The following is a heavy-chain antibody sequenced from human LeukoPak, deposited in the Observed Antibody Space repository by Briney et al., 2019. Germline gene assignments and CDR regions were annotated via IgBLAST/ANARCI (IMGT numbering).Heavy chain of an antibody. Sequence: SETLSLTCAVYGGSFSGYYWSWIRQPPGKGLEWIGEINHSGSTNYNPSLKSRVTISVDTSKNQFSLKLSSVTAADTAVYYCARGRRGIQLWSYNWFDPWGQGTLVTVSS. CDR1: GGSFSGYY. V-gene: IGHV4-34*01. CDR2: INHSGST. D-gene: IGHD5-18*01. CDR3: ARGRRGIQLWSYNWFDP. J-gene: IGHJ5*02.